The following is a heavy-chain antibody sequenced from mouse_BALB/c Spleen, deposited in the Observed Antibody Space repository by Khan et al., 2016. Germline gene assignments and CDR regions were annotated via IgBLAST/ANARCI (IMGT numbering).Heavy chain of an antibody. CDR3: AREDYGCFAY. Sequence: EVELVESGGGLVQPGGSLRLSCATSGFTFTPPSIISFLHPPGKALEWLGFIRNKANGYTTEYSASVKGRFTISRDNSQSILYLQMNTLRAEDSATYYCAREDYGCFAYWGQGTLVTVSA. CDR2: IRNKANGYTT. J-gene: IGHJ3*01. D-gene: IGHD1-1*01. CDR1: GFTFTPPS. V-gene: IGHV7-3*02.